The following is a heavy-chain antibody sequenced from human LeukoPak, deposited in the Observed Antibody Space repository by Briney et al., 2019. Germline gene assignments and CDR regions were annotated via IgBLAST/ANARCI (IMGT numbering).Heavy chain of an antibody. D-gene: IGHD1-26*01. V-gene: IGHV5-51*01. CDR3: ARYSLLPSSTVKKNYYYMDV. CDR2: IYPGDSDT. Sequence: GESLKISCKDSGFSFTTHWLAWVRQMPGKGLEWMGIIYPGDSDTRYSPSFQGQVTISADKSITTAYLQWSSLKASDTAMYYCARYSLLPSSTVKKNYYYMDVWGKGTRVTVSS. J-gene: IGHJ6*03. CDR1: GFSFTTHW.